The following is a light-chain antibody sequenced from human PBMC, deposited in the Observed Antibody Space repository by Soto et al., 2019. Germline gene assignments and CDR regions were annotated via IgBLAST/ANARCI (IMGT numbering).Light chain of an antibody. Sequence: ELVFTHSPGTLSLSPGERATLSCGASQSVSSSYLAWYQQKPGQAPRLLIYDASNRATGIPARFSGSGSETDFTLTISSLEPEDFAVYYCQQRSNWPHSITFGQGTRLEIK. CDR1: QSVSSSY. CDR3: QQRSNWPHSIT. V-gene: IGKV3D-20*02. J-gene: IGKJ5*01. CDR2: DAS.